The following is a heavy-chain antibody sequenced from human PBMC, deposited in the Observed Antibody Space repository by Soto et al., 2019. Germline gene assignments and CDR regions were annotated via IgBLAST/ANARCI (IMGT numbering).Heavy chain of an antibody. V-gene: IGHV3-64D*06. CDR2: INNIGATT. Sequence: GSLRLSCSGSGFTFSSFSMQWVRQAPGKGLEYVSAINNIGATTVYADSVKGRFTISRDNSKNTVYLQMSSLGLEDTAVYYCVKSEGRGSYPHDFWGQGT. CDR3: VKSEGRGSYPHDF. J-gene: IGHJ4*02. CDR1: GFTFSSFS. D-gene: IGHD3-16*01.